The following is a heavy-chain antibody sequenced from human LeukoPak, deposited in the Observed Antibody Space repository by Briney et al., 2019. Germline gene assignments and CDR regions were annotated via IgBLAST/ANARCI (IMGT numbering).Heavy chain of an antibody. J-gene: IGHJ6*02. D-gene: IGHD6-13*01. Sequence: GGSLKLSCAASGFTFSSYWMSWVRQAPGKGLEWVSVLYSGGSTYYADFVKGRFTISRDNSKNTLYLQMSSLRAEDTAVYYCARDHVSSWDNYYYYGMDVWGQGTTVTVSS. CDR3: ARDHVSSWDNYYYYGMDV. CDR2: LYSGGST. V-gene: IGHV3-53*01. CDR1: GFTFSSYW.